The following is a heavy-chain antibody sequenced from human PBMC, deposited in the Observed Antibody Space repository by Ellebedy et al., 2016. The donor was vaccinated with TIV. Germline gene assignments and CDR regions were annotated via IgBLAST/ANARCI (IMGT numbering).Heavy chain of an antibody. Sequence: SETLSLTCTVSGYSISSGYYWSWIRQPPGKGLEWIGEINHSGSTNYNPSLKSRVTISVDTSKNQFSLKLSSVTAADTAVYYCARQQLVEENYYGMDVWGQGTTVTVSS. V-gene: IGHV4-38-2*02. D-gene: IGHD6-6*01. CDR3: ARQQLVEENYYGMDV. CDR2: INHSGST. J-gene: IGHJ6*02. CDR1: GYSISSGYY.